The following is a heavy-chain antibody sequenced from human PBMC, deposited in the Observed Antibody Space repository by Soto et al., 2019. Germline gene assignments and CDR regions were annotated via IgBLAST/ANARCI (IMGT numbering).Heavy chain of an antibody. V-gene: IGHV1-18*01. CDR2: ISAYNGNR. CDR1: GSTFTSYG. CDR3: ARDQVGATGDY. D-gene: IGHD1-26*01. J-gene: IGHJ4*02. Sequence: QIQLVQSGAEVKKPGASVKVSCKASGSTFTSYGISWVRQAPGQGLEWMGWISAYNGNRNYAQKVQGRVTMTTDTPTNTAYMELRSLRSDDTAVYFCARDQVGATGDYWGQGTLVTVSS.